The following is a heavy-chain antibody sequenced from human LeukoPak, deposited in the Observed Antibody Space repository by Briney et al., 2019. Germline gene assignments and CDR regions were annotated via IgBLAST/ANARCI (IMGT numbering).Heavy chain of an antibody. CDR3: ARDQFHYDFWSGYSSYNWFDP. V-gene: IGHV1-69*04. D-gene: IGHD3-3*01. J-gene: IGHJ5*02. CDR1: GGTFSSYA. CDR2: IIPILGIA. Sequence: ASVKVSCKASGGTFSSYAISWVRQAPGQGLEWMGRIIPILGIANYAQKFQGRVTITADKSTSTAYMELSSLRSEDTAVYYCARDQFHYDFWSGYSSYNWFDPWGQGTLVTVPS.